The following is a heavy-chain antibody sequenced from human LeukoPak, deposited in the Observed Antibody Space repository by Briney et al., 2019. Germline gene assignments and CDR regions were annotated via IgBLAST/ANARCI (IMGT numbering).Heavy chain of an antibody. CDR2: IYPGDSDT. V-gene: IGHV5-51*01. D-gene: IGHD3-22*01. CDR3: TRRADSSAYYTY. J-gene: IGHJ4*02. CDR1: GYSFTNYW. Sequence: GESLKISCKGSGYSFTNYWIGWVRQRPGKGLEWMGIIYPGDSDTRYSPSFQGQVTISADKSIGTAYLQWGSLKASDTAMYYCTRRADSSAYYTYWGQGTLVTVFS.